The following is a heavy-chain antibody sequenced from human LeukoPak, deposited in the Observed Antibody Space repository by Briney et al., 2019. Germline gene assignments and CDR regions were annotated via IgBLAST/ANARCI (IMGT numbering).Heavy chain of an antibody. CDR1: GLTVGSNS. D-gene: IGHD2-21*01. CDR2: IYSGGST. V-gene: IGHV3-53*01. Sequence: GGSLRLSCAVSGLTVGSNSMSWVRRSPGKGLVWVSVIYSGGSTYYADSVNGRFTISRDNSRNILFLQMSSLRAEDTALYYCASAREYCGSAECYEYFQHWGQGTLVTVSS. CDR3: ASAREYCGSAECYEYFQH. J-gene: IGHJ1*01.